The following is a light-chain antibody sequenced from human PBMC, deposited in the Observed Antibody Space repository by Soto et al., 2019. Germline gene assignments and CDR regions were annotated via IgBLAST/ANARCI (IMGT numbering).Light chain of an antibody. CDR3: AAWDDSLNGPV. CDR2: SNN. CDR1: SSNIGSNT. V-gene: IGLV1-44*01. Sequence: QCVLTQAPSESGTPGQRVTISCSGSSSNIGSNTVNWYQQLPGTAPKLLIYSNNQRPSGVPDRFSGSKSGTSASLAISGLQSEDEADYYCAAWDDSLNGPVFGGGTKLTVL. J-gene: IGLJ2*01.